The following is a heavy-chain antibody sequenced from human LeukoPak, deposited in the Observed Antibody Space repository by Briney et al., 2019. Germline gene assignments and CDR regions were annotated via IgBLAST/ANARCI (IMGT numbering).Heavy chain of an antibody. Sequence: GASVKVSCKASGYTFTSYYMHWVRQAPGQGLEWMGIINPSGGSTSYAQKFQGRVTMTRDTSTSTVYMELSSLRSEDTAVYYCASGVVTHYYYYGMDVWGQGTTVTVSS. CDR2: INPSGGST. CDR1: GYTFTSYY. D-gene: IGHD3-3*01. CDR3: ASGVVTHYYYYGMDV. J-gene: IGHJ6*02. V-gene: IGHV1-46*01.